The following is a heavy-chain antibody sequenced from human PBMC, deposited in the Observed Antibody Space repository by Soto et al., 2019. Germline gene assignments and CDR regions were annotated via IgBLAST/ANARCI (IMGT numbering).Heavy chain of an antibody. J-gene: IGHJ5*02. V-gene: IGHV3-23*01. CDR1: GFSFSTTD. D-gene: IGHD3-10*01. CDR2: IGGGGETT. Sequence: FQVMQSGGGFVQPGGSLRLACAASGFSFSTTDMSWVRQAPGKGLEWVSTIGGGGETTYYADSVKGRFTISRDNSKNKVYLQMDGVRVDDTALYYCAKNSGWFNTWGQGDLVTVSS. CDR3: AKNSGWFNT.